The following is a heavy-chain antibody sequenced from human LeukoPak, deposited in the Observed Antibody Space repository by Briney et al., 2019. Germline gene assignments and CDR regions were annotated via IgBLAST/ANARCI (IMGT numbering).Heavy chain of an antibody. CDR3: ARAVVTTIGGGRYFHH. J-gene: IGHJ4*02. CDR1: GASISSHS. Sequence: SETLSLTCTVSGASISSHSWSWIRQPPGQGLEWIGHLFYTGTTNYNPSLKSRVTMSLDTSKNQFSLKLSSVTAADTAVYYCARAVVTTIGGGRYFHHWGQGILVTVSS. D-gene: IGHD2-21*02. V-gene: IGHV4-59*11. CDR2: LFYTGTT.